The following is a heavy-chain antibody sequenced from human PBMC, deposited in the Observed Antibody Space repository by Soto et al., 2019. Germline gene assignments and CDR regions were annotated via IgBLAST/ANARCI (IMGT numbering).Heavy chain of an antibody. D-gene: IGHD4-17*01. V-gene: IGHV4-61*01. J-gene: IGHJ4*02. CDR3: ASSPAEPDYGDPTLSYFDY. CDR2: IYHSGNT. Sequence: PSETLSQTGTVANSSVSSGRYNRKRIRQPPGKGLEWIGFIYHSGNTNYNPSLKSRVTMSIDTSKSTVYMELSSLRSEDTAVYYCASSPAEPDYGDPTLSYFDYWGQGTLVTVSS. CDR1: NSSVSSGRYN.